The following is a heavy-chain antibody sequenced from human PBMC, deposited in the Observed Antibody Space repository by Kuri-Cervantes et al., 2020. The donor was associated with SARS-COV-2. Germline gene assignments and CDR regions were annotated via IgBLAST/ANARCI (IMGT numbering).Heavy chain of an antibody. CDR1: GFTFSSYW. CDR3: ARETSGYEYYFDY. J-gene: IGHJ4*02. CDR2: IKQDGSEK. Sequence: GESLKISCAASGFTFSSYWMSWVRQAPGKGLEWVANIKQDGSEKYYVDSVKGRFTISRDNAKNPLYLQMNSLRAEDTAVYYCARETSGYEYYFDYWGQGTLVTVSS. D-gene: IGHD5-12*01. V-gene: IGHV3-7*01.